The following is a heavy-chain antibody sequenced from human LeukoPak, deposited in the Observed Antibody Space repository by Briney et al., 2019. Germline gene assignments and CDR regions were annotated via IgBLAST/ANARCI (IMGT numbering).Heavy chain of an antibody. CDR3: ARGWRFLTWFDP. D-gene: IGHD3-3*01. CDR1: GYTFTGYY. CDR2: INPNRGGT. V-gene: IGHV1-2*02. J-gene: IGHJ5*02. Sequence: ASVKVSCKASGYTFTGYYMHWVRQAPGQGLEWMGWINPNRGGTNYAQKFQGRVTMTRDTSISTAYMELSRLRSDDTAVYYCARGWRFLTWFDPWGQRTLVTVSS.